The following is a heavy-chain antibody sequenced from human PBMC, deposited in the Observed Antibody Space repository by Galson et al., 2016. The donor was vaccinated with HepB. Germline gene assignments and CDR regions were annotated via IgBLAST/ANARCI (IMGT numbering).Heavy chain of an antibody. Sequence: SLRLSCAASGFTVSRNQMTWVRQAPGKGLEWVSVIYTGGSTYYGDSVTGRFTISRDNSKNTLYLQMNSLRAEDTAVYYCARDNFYGSGTYPPYYYYMDVWGKGTTVTVSS. D-gene: IGHD3-10*01. CDR1: GFTVSRNQ. J-gene: IGHJ6*03. V-gene: IGHV3-53*01. CDR3: ARDNFYGSGTYPPYYYYMDV. CDR2: IYTGGST.